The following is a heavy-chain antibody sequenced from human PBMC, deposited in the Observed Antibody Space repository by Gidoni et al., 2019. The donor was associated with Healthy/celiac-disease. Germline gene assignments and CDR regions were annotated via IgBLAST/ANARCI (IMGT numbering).Heavy chain of an antibody. D-gene: IGHD3-3*01. Sequence: VQLVESGGGLVKPGGSLRLSCAASGFTFSAYYMSWHRPAPGKGLEWVSYIGSSGTTIYYADSVKGRFTISRDNAKTSLYLQMNSLRAEDTAVYYCARDSVSYYFWSCPSGYYYYYGMDVWGQGTTVTVSS. CDR2: IGSSGTTI. J-gene: IGHJ6*02. CDR3: ARDSVSYYFWSCPSGYYYYYGMDV. V-gene: IGHV3-11*01. CDR1: GFTFSAYY.